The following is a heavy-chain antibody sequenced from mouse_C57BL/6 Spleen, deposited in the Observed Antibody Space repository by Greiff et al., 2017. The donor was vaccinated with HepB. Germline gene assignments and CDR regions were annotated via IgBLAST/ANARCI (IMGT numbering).Heavy chain of an antibody. CDR1: GYTFTSYT. V-gene: IGHV1-4*01. CDR2: INPSSGYT. D-gene: IGHD2-1*01. Sequence: VQLQHSGAELARPGASVKMSCKASGYTFTSYTMHWVKQRPGQGLEWIGYINPSSGYTKYNQKFKDKATLTADKSSSTAYMQLSSLTSEDSAVYYCARGGNYDAMDYWGQGTSVTVSS. CDR3: ARGGNYDAMDY. J-gene: IGHJ4*01.